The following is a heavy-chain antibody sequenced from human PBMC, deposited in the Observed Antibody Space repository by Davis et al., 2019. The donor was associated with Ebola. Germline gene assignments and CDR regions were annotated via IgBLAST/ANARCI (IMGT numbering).Heavy chain of an antibody. CDR1: GITFSRYS. CDR2: ISSGSFTI. Sequence: PGGSLRLSCAASGITFSRYSMNWVRQAPGKGLEWVAFISSGSFTIHYADSVKGRFTISRDNAKSSLFLQMNSLRDEDTAVYYCARWSILGQWGQGTLVTVSS. J-gene: IGHJ4*02. V-gene: IGHV3-48*02. CDR3: ARWSILGQ. D-gene: IGHD3-3*01.